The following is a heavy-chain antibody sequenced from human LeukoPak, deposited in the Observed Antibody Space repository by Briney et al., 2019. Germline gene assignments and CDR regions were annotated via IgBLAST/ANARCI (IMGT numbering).Heavy chain of an antibody. Sequence: GGSLRLSCAASGFTFSSYSMNWVRQAPGKGLEWVSSISSSSSYIYYADSVKGRFTISRANAKNSLYLQMNSLRAEDTAVYYCARDRMATIDSFDIWGQGTMVTVSS. D-gene: IGHD5-24*01. CDR1: GFTFSSYS. V-gene: IGHV3-21*01. J-gene: IGHJ3*02. CDR3: ARDRMATIDSFDI. CDR2: ISSSSSYI.